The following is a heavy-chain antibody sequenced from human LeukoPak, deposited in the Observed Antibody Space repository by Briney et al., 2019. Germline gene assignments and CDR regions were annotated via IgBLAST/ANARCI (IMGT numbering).Heavy chain of an antibody. V-gene: IGHV4-39*07. CDR1: GASVISRDYY. Sequence: PSETLSLTCTVSGASVISRDYYWGWLRQPPGKGLEWIGSVYYSGSTYYNPSLKSRVTIAVDTSMNQFSLKVSSVTAADSAVYYCARVEWVRPDSTETYFDYWGQGTLVTVST. CDR2: VYYSGST. CDR3: ARVEWVRPDSTETYFDY. J-gene: IGHJ4*02. D-gene: IGHD5-12*01.